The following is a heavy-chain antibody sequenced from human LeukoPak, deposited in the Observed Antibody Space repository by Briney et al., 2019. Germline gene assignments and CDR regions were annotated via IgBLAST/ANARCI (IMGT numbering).Heavy chain of an antibody. CDR2: IRSKTDGGTT. J-gene: IGHJ4*02. Sequence: PGGSLRLSCAASGFTFSNAWMSWVRQAPGKGLEWVGRIRSKTDGGTTDYAAPVKGRFTISRDDSKNTLYLQMNSLKTEDTAVYYCTTDLVYWLLTDYWGQGTLVTVSS. CDR1: GFTFSNAW. CDR3: TTDLVYWLLTDY. V-gene: IGHV3-15*01. D-gene: IGHD3-9*01.